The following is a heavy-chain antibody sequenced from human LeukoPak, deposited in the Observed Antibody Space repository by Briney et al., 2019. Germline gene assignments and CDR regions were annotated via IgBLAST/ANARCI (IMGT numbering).Heavy chain of an antibody. CDR2: IKQGGSEK. D-gene: IGHD3-10*01. Sequence: GGSLRLSCAASGFTFSSYWMSWVRQAPGKGLEWVANIKQGGSEKYYVDSVKGRFTISRDNAKNSLYLQMNSLRAEDTAVYYCATVAVRGVYDAFDIWGQGTMVTVSS. J-gene: IGHJ3*02. CDR1: GFTFSSYW. CDR3: ATVAVRGVYDAFDI. V-gene: IGHV3-7*01.